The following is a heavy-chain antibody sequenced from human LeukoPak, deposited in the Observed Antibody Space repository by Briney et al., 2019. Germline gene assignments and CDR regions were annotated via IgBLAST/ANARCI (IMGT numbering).Heavy chain of an antibody. CDR1: GITFSSYD. CDR3: ATATAMALYFGMDV. J-gene: IGHJ6*02. CDR2: INSAGDT. D-gene: IGHD5-18*01. V-gene: IGHV3-13*01. Sequence: GGSLRLSYAASGITFSSYDMHWVRQATGKSPEWVSAINSAGDTYYSGSVKGRFTISRENAKNSLFLQMNSLRAGDTAVYYCATATAMALYFGMDVWGQGTTVTVSS.